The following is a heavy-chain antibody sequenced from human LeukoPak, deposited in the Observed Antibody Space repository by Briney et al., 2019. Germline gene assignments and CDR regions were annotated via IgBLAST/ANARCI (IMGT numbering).Heavy chain of an antibody. CDR2: ISPSGDAT. CDR1: GYTFTNYY. Sequence: ASVKVSCKASGYTFTNYYMHWVRQAPGQGLEWMGIISPSGDATSYAQKFQGRVTMTRDTSTSTDYMELSSLRSEDTAMYFCARQRGSYSFDYWGQGTLVAVSS. CDR3: ARQRGSYSFDY. J-gene: IGHJ4*02. V-gene: IGHV1-46*03. D-gene: IGHD1-26*01.